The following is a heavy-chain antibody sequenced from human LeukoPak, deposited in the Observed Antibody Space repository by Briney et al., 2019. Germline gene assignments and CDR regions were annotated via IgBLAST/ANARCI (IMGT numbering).Heavy chain of an antibody. CDR3: ARANDYYDSSGYYYGVSDY. D-gene: IGHD3-22*01. CDR2: ISAYNGNS. J-gene: IGHJ4*02. CDR1: GYTFTSYS. V-gene: IGHV1-18*01. Sequence: ASVKVSCKASGYTFTSYSINWVRQAPGQGLEWMGWISAYNGNSHYTQKFQGRVTMTRDMSTSTVYMELSSLRSEDTAVYYCARANDYYDSSGYYYGVSDYWGQGTLVTVSS.